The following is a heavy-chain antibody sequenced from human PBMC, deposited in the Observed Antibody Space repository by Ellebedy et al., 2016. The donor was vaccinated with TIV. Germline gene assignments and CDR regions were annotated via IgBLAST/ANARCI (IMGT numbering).Heavy chain of an antibody. D-gene: IGHD3-9*01. V-gene: IGHV3-74*01. Sequence: PGGSLRLSCAVSGFSFRNYWFHWVRQVPGEGLVWVSRINPGGGTDYADSVKGRFTISRDNAKDTLFLQMTSLTGEDTAVYYCVRGTNDWYGMDYWGQGTLVSVSS. CDR2: INPGGGT. J-gene: IGHJ4*02. CDR1: GFSFRNYW. CDR3: VRGTNDWYGMDY.